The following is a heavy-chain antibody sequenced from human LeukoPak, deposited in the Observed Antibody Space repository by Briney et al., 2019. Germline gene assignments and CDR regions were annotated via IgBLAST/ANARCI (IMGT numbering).Heavy chain of an antibody. D-gene: IGHD5/OR15-5a*01. Sequence: PSETLSLTCTVSGGSISSYYWGWIRQHPGKGLEWIGYIYHSGSTYYNPSLKSRVTISLDTSKEQFSLKLTSITAADTAVYYCASVRGRSGMDVWGPGTTVTVSS. V-gene: IGHV4-59*06. CDR3: ASVRGRSGMDV. CDR2: IYHSGST. CDR1: GGSISSYY. J-gene: IGHJ6*02.